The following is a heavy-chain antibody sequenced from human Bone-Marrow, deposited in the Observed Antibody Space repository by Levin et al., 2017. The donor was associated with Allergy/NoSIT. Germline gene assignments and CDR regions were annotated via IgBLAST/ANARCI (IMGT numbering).Heavy chain of an antibody. J-gene: IGHJ5*02. CDR1: GFPFSSYA. CDR2: MSYDGSTK. Sequence: GGSLRLSCAASGFPFSSYAMQWVRQAPGKGLEWVAFMSYDGSTKYHADSVKGRFTISRDNSKNTLYLEMNSLRPEDTAVYYCARGRLADYGDYGRVDPWGQGTLVTVSS. D-gene: IGHD4-17*01. CDR3: ARGRLADYGDYGRVDP. V-gene: IGHV3-30-3*01.